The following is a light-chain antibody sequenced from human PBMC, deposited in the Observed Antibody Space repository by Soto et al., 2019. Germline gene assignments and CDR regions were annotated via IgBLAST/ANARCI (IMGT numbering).Light chain of an antibody. CDR1: QSVSSN. Sequence: EIVMTQSPATLSVSPGERATLSCRASQSVSSNLAWYQQKPGQAPRLLIYGASTRATGIPARFSGSGSGTEFTLTISSLQSEDFAVYYCQQYNNWSPVTTFGQGTKLEIK. CDR2: GAS. CDR3: QQYNNWSPVTT. V-gene: IGKV3-15*01. J-gene: IGKJ2*01.